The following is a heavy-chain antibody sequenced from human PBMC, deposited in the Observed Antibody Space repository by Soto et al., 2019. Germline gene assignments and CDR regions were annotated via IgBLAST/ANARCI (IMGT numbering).Heavy chain of an antibody. Sequence: QVQLVESGGGVVQPGRSLRLSCAASGFTFSSYAMHWVRQAPGKGLEWVAVISYDGSNKYYADSVKGRFTISRDNSKNTLYLQMNGLRAEDTAVYYCAREAHGAFDYWGQGTLVTVSS. D-gene: IGHD3-16*01. J-gene: IGHJ4*02. CDR1: GFTFSSYA. V-gene: IGHV3-30-3*01. CDR2: ISYDGSNK. CDR3: AREAHGAFDY.